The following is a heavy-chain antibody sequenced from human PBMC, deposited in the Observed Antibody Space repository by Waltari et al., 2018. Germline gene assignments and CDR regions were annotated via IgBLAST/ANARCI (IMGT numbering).Heavy chain of an antibody. CDR1: GYTFTSYD. CDR3: ARGAGLAVVTPRY. V-gene: IGHV1-8*01. CDR2: VNPSSGNT. D-gene: IGHD2-21*02. Sequence: QVQLVQSGAEVKKPGASVKVSCKASGYTFTSYDINWVRQATGQGLEWMGWVNPSSGNTGYSQKFQGRFTMTRNTSIITAYMELSSLRSEDTAVYYCARGAGLAVVTPRYWGQGTLVTVSS. J-gene: IGHJ4*02.